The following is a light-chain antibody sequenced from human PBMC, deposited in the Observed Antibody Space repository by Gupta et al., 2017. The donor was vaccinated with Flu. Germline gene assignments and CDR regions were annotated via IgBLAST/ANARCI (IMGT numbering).Light chain of an antibody. V-gene: IGLV4-69*01. Sequence: QLVLTQSPSASASLGASVKLTCTLRSGHSTYAIAWHQQQPEKGPRFLMKVNSDGSHTKGDEIPDRFSGSSSGTERYLTISSLQSEDEADYYCQTWGAGKGVFGGGTKLTVL. CDR2: VNSDGSH. J-gene: IGLJ3*02. CDR1: SGHSTYA. CDR3: QTWGAGKGV.